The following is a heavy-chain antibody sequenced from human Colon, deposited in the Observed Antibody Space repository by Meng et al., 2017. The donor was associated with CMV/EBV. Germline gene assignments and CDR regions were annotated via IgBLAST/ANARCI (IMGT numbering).Heavy chain of an antibody. V-gene: IGHV4-34*01. CDR1: GGPFSGYY. D-gene: IGHD6-13*01. CDR2: INHSGST. Sequence: SETLSLTCAVYGGPFSGYYWSWIRQPPGKGLEWIGEINHSGSTNYNPSLKSRVTISVDTSKNQFSLKLSSVTAADTAVYYCARAGYSSSRPDPGWGQGTLVTVSS. CDR3: ARAGYSSSRPDPG. J-gene: IGHJ4*02.